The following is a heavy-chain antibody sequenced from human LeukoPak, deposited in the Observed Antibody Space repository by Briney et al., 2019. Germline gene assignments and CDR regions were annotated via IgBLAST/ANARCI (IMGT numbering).Heavy chain of an antibody. V-gene: IGHV3-11*04. CDR1: GFTFSDYY. CDR3: SLLAVASPQDY. Sequence: GGSLRLSCAASGFTFSDYYMSWIRQAPGKGLEWVSYISSSGSTIYYADSVKGRFTTSRDNAKNLLYLQMHSLRAEDTAVYYCSLLAVASPQDYWGQGTLVTVSS. D-gene: IGHD6-19*01. CDR2: ISSSGSTI. J-gene: IGHJ4*02.